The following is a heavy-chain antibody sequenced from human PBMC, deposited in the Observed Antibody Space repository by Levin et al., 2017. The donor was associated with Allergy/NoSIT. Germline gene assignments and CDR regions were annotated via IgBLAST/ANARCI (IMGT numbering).Heavy chain of an antibody. J-gene: IGHJ5*02. CDR2: ISRSGYT. CDR3: VRTVGSGECSGGSCSNWFDP. V-gene: IGHV3-11*03. CDR1: GFRVSDHY. Sequence: GESLKISCAVSGFRVSDHYMSWIRQAPGRGLEWVTYISRSGYTNYADSVKGRFTISRDNADNSMSLQMNSLTHEDTAIYYCVRTVGSGECSGGSCSNWFDPWGQGTLVTVSS. D-gene: IGHD2-15*01.